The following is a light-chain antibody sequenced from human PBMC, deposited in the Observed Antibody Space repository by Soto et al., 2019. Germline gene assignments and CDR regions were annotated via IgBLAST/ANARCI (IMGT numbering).Light chain of an antibody. Sequence: QSVLTQPPSVSAAPGQRVTISCSGGSSNIGKNFVSWYQQFPGTAPKLILYDNDKRPSGIPDRFSGSRSDISSTLDITGLQTGDEADYFCGTWDNSLSAWVFGGGTKLTVL. CDR3: GTWDNSLSAWV. V-gene: IGLV1-51*01. CDR1: SSNIGKNF. J-gene: IGLJ2*01. CDR2: DND.